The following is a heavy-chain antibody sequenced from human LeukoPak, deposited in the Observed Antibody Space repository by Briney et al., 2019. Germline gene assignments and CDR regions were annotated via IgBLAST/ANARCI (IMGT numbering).Heavy chain of an antibody. Sequence: PGGSLRLSCAASGFTFSSYWMSWVRQAPGKGLEWVASIKQDGSEKYYVDSVKGRFTISRDSAKNSLYLQMNSLRAEDTALCYCARAPGEGWFDPWGQGTLVTVSS. J-gene: IGHJ5*02. V-gene: IGHV3-7*01. D-gene: IGHD4-17*01. CDR1: GFTFSSYW. CDR2: IKQDGSEK. CDR3: ARAPGEGWFDP.